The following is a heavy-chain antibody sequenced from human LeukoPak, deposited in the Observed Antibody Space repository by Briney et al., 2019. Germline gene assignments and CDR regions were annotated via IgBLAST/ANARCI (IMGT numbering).Heavy chain of an antibody. CDR1: GGTFSSYA. D-gene: IGHD3-22*01. V-gene: IGHV1-18*04. Sequence: GASVKVSCKASGGTFSSYAINWVRQATGQGLEWMGWISAYNGNTNYAQKLQGRVTMTTDTSTSTAYMELRSLRSDDTAVYYCASPGGYYDSSGPLDYWGQGTLVTVSS. CDR2: ISAYNGNT. J-gene: IGHJ4*02. CDR3: ASPGGYYDSSGPLDY.